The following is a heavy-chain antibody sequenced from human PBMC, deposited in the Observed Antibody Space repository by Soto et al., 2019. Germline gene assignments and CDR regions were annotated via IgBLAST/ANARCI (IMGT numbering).Heavy chain of an antibody. V-gene: IGHV5-51*01. CDR3: ARQYTTPYYFDY. CDR2: IYPDDSDT. J-gene: IGHJ4*02. CDR1: GYSFTSDW. D-gene: IGHD2-2*02. Sequence: GESLKISCKGSGYSFTSDWIGWVRQMPGKGLEWMGIIYPDDSDTRYNPSFQGQVTFSADKSINTAYLQWSSLKTSDTAMYYCARQYTTPYYFDYWGQGTLVTVSS.